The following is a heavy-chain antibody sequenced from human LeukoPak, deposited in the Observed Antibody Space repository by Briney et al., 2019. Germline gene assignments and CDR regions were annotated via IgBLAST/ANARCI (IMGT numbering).Heavy chain of an antibody. CDR1: GGSISSGGYY. J-gene: IGHJ5*02. CDR2: IYYSGST. V-gene: IGHV4-31*03. Sequence: SETLSLTCTVSGGSISSGGYYWSWIRQHPGKGLEWIGYIYYSGSTYYNPSLKSRVTISVDTSKNQFSLKLSSVTAADTAVYYCARDPYGSGSTWFDPWGQGTLVTVSS. D-gene: IGHD3-10*01. CDR3: ARDPYGSGSTWFDP.